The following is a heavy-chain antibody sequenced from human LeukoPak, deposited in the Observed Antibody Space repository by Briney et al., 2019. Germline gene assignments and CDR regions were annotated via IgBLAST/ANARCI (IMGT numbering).Heavy chain of an antibody. CDR1: GGSISTYY. J-gene: IGHJ5*02. V-gene: IGHV4-59*01. D-gene: IGHD4-11*01. CDR2: IYYSGST. Sequence: PSETLSLTCTVSGGSISTYYWSWIRQPPGKGLEWIGYIYYSGSTNCKPSLKSRVTMSVDTSKNQFSLKLSSVTAADTAVYYCAREGVTHNWFDPWGQGTLVTVSS. CDR3: AREGVTHNWFDP.